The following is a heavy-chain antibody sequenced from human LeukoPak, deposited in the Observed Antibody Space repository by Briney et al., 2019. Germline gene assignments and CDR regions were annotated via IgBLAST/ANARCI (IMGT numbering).Heavy chain of an antibody. D-gene: IGHD3-22*01. V-gene: IGHV1-2*02. CDR3: ARVLSITMIVVVSYGMDV. CDR2: INPNSGGT. J-gene: IGHJ6*02. CDR1: GYTFTGYY. Sequence: ASVKVSCKASGYTFTGYYMHWVRQAPGQGLEWMGWINPNSGGTNYAQKFQGRVTMTRDTSISTAYMELSRLRSDDTAVYYCARVLSITMIVVVSYGMDVWGQGTTVTVSS.